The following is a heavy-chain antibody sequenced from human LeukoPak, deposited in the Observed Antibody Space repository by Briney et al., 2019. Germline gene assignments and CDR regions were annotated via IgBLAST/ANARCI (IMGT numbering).Heavy chain of an antibody. CDR2: ISGSGGST. D-gene: IGHD6-19*01. CDR3: AKVSKQWLSFFDY. CDR1: GFTFSSYA. J-gene: IGHJ4*02. Sequence: PGGSLRLSCAASGFTFSSYAMSWVRQAPGKGLEWVSAISGSGGSTYYADSVKGPCTISRDKSKNTLYLQMNSLRAEDTAVYYCAKVSKQWLSFFDYWGQGTLVTVSS. V-gene: IGHV3-23*01.